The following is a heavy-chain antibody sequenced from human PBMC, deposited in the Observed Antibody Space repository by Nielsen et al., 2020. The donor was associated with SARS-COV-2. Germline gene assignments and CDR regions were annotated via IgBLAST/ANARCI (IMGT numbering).Heavy chain of an antibody. CDR3: ARKLLWGDYYYGMDV. D-gene: IGHD2-2*01. Sequence: GGSLRLSCAASGFTFSSYGMHWVRQAPGKGLEWVAVIWYDGSNKYYADSVKGRFTISRDNSKNTLYLQMNSLRAEDTAVYYCARKLLWGDYYYGMDVWGQGTTVTVSS. J-gene: IGHJ6*02. V-gene: IGHV3-33*01. CDR1: GFTFSSYG. CDR2: IWYDGSNK.